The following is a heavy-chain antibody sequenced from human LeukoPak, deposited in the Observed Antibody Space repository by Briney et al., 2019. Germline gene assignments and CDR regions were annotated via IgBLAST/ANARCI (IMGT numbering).Heavy chain of an antibody. CDR2: IYHSGTT. CDR1: GGSISSGYY. CDR3: ARAYSSSWYFNWFDP. D-gene: IGHD6-13*01. V-gene: IGHV4-38-2*02. J-gene: IGHJ5*02. Sequence: ASETLSLTCTVSGGSISSGYYWAWIRQPPGKGLEWIGNIYHSGTTYYNPSLKSRVTISVDTSKNQFSLNVSSVTAADTATYYCARAYSSSWYFNWFDPWGQGTLVTVSS.